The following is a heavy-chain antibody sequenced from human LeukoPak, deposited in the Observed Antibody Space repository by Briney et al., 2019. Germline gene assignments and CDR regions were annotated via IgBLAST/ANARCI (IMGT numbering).Heavy chain of an antibody. CDR3: VSGEKAFDY. J-gene: IGHJ4*02. CDR1: GFTFSGYW. V-gene: IGHV3-74*01. CDR2: INSDGSST. Sequence: GGSLRLSCAASGFTFSGYWMHWVRQAPEKGLVWVSRINSDGSSTSYADSVKGRFTISRDNAKNTLYLQMNSLRAEDTAVYYCVSGEKAFDYWGQGTLVTVSP. D-gene: IGHD5-24*01.